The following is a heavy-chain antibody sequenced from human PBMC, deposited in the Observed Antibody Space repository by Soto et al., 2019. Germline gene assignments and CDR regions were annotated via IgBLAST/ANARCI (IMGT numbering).Heavy chain of an antibody. CDR1: GYDFTTYG. D-gene: IGHD1-1*01. V-gene: IGHV1-18*01. Sequence: QVHLVQSGAEVKKPGASVKVSCKGSGYDFTTYGITWVRQAPGQGLEWMAWISAHNGNTDYAQKLQGRVTVTRDTSTSTAYMELRSLRCDDTAVYYCARGRYGDYWGQGAMVTVSS. CDR3: ARGRYGDY. J-gene: IGHJ4*02. CDR2: ISAHNGNT.